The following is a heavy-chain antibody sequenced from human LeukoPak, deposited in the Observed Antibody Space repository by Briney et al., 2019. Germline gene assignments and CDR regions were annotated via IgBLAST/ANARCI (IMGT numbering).Heavy chain of an antibody. Sequence: ASVKVSCKASGYTFTGYYMHWVRQAPGQGLEWMGWINPNSGGTNYAQKFQGRVTMTRGTSISTAYMELSRLRSDDTAVYYCARGGYYTGRKEVGGYWGQGTLVTVSS. CDR2: INPNSGGT. CDR3: ARGGYYTGRKEVGGY. CDR1: GYTFTGYY. V-gene: IGHV1-2*02. D-gene: IGHD3-3*01. J-gene: IGHJ4*02.